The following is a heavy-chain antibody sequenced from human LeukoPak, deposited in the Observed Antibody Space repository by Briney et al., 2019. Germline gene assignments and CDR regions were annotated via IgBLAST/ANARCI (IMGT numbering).Heavy chain of an antibody. CDR1: GFTFDDYG. D-gene: IGHD3-22*01. CDR2: INWNGGST. CDR3: AREYMGGYYYDSSGYPPDY. Sequence: GGSLRLSCAASGFTFDDYGMSWVRQAPGKGLEWVSGINWNGGSTGYADSVKGRFTISRDNAKNSLYLQMNSLRAVDTALYYCAREYMGGYYYDSSGYPPDYWGQGTLVTVSS. V-gene: IGHV3-20*04. J-gene: IGHJ4*02.